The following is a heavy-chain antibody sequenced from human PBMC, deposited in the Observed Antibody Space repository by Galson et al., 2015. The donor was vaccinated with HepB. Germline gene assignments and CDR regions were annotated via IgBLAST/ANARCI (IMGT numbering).Heavy chain of an antibody. CDR1: GFTFSSHA. CDR3: AKDGQRSFYYDSSVPPNAFDI. D-gene: IGHD3-22*01. Sequence: SLRLSCAASGFTFSSHAMHWVRQAPGKGLEWVSSISGSGGTYHADSVKGRFTISRDNSKNMVYLQMNSLRADDTAVYYCAKDGQRSFYYDSSVPPNAFDIWGQGTMVTVSS. J-gene: IGHJ3*02. V-gene: IGHV3-23*01. CDR2: ISGSGGT.